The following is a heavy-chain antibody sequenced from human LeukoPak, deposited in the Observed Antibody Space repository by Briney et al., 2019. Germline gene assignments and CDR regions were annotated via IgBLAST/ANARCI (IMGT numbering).Heavy chain of an antibody. D-gene: IGHD2-21*02. Sequence: GESLKISCKDSGYRFSSYWIAWVRQMPGKGLEWMGIIYPGDSDTRYSPSFQGQVTISADKSISTAYLQWSSLKASDTAMYYCARQPYCGGDCYFYDYWGQGTLVTVSS. CDR2: IYPGDSDT. V-gene: IGHV5-51*01. CDR3: ARQPYCGGDCYFYDY. J-gene: IGHJ4*02. CDR1: GYRFSSYW.